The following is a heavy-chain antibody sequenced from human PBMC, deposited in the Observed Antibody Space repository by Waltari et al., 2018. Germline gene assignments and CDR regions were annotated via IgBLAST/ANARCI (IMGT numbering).Heavy chain of an antibody. Sequence: QVQLQESGPGLVKPSQTLSLTCTVSGGSISSGSYYWSWIRQPAGKGLEWIWYIYPSRSTTYNPSLKSRVTISVDTSKNQFSLKLSSVTAADTAVYYCARAPSITGTLVDYWGQGTLVTVSS. CDR3: ARAPSITGTLVDY. J-gene: IGHJ4*02. D-gene: IGHD1-20*01. CDR2: IYPSRST. V-gene: IGHV4-61*09. CDR1: GGSISSGSYY.